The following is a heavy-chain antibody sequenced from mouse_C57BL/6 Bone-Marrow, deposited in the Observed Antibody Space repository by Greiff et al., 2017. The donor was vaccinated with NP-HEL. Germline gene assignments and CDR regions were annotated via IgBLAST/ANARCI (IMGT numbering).Heavy chain of an antibody. D-gene: IGHD2-5*01. CDR2: INYDGSST. V-gene: IGHV5-16*01. J-gene: IGHJ2*01. Sequence: EVNVVESEGGLVQPGSSMKLSCTASGFTFSDYYMAWVRQVPEKGLEWVANINYDGSSTYYLDSLKSRFIISRDNAKNILYLQMSSLKSEDTATYYCARDNYSNPFDYWGQGTTLTVSS. CDR3: ARDNYSNPFDY. CDR1: GFTFSDYY.